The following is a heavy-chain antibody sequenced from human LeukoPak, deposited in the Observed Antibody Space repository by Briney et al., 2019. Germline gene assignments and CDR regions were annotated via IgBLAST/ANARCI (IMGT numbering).Heavy chain of an antibody. Sequence: WASVKVSCKASGYTFTSYAMHWVRQAPGQRLEWMGWINAGNGNTKYSQKFQGRVTITRDTSASTAYMELSSLRSEDTAVYYCARVMDSSGTDYWGQGTLVTVSS. CDR2: INAGNGNT. CDR1: GYTFTSYA. V-gene: IGHV1-3*01. CDR3: ARVMDSSGTDY. J-gene: IGHJ4*02. D-gene: IGHD6-19*01.